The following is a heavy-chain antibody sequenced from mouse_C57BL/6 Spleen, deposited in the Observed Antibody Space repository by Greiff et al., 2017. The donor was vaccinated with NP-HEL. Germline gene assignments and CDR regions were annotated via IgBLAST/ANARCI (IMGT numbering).Heavy chain of an antibody. CDR2: IYPGSGST. D-gene: IGHD2-4*01. Sequence: QVQLQQPGAELVKPGASVKMSCKASGYTFTSYWITWVKQRPGQGLEWIGDIYPGSGSTNYNEKLKSKATLTVDTSSSTAYMQLSILTSEDSAVYYCARYDYDHFDYWGQGTTLTVSS. CDR1: GYTFTSYW. CDR3: ARYDYDHFDY. V-gene: IGHV1-55*01. J-gene: IGHJ2*01.